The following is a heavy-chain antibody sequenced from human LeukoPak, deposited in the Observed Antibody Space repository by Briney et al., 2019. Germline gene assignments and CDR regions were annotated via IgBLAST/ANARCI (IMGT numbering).Heavy chain of an antibody. CDR2: IYPGDSDT. D-gene: IGHD3-3*01. V-gene: IGHV5-51*01. CDR1: GYSFTSYW. J-gene: IGHJ6*03. CDR3: ARQGSAPTRFSARGNYDFWSGYYPESYYYYYMDV. Sequence: GESLKISCKGSGYSFTSYWIGWVRQMPGKGLEWMGIIYPGDSDTRYSPSFQGQVTISADKSISTAYLQWSSLKASDTAMYYCARQGSAPTRFSARGNYDFWSGYYPESYYYYYMDVWGQGTTVTVSS.